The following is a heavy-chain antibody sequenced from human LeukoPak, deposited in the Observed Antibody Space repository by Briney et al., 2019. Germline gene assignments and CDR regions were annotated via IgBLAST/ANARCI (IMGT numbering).Heavy chain of an antibody. D-gene: IGHD3-22*01. CDR2: ISYDGSNK. CDR1: GFTFSSYA. J-gene: IGHJ4*02. Sequence: GGSLRLSCAASGFTFSSYAIHWVRQAPGKGLEWVAVISYDGSNKYYADSVKGRFTISRDNSKNTLYLQMNSLRAEDTAVYYCARTTYYYDSSGYHYFDYWGQGTLVTVSS. V-gene: IGHV3-30-3*01. CDR3: ARTTYYYDSSGYHYFDY.